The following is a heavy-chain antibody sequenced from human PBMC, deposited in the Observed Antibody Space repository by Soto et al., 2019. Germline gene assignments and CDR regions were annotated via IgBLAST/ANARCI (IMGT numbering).Heavy chain of an antibody. J-gene: IGHJ4*02. Sequence: QVQLQESGPGLVEPSETLSLNCAVSGASVSSGNWWSWVRQPPGKGLEWIGEIVHTGSTTYNPSLNSRVTISMDRSRNQLSLKLTSVTATDTAIYYCARNGAYSMDSWGQGTLVTVSS. V-gene: IGHV4-4*02. CDR3: ARNGAYSMDS. D-gene: IGHD5-12*01. CDR1: GASVSSGNW. CDR2: IVHTGST.